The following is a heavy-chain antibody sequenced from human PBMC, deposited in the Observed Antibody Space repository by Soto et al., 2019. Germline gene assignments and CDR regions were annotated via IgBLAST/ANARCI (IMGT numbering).Heavy chain of an antibody. CDR3: ARPSVSVYSLFDY. J-gene: IGHJ4*02. Sequence: QITLKESGPTLVKPTQTLTLTCTFSGFSLSTSRVGVGWIRQPPGKALEWLALIYWDDDKRYSPSLKSRLTTTKHTPKTRVALTMTNMDPVNTPTFSCARPSVSVYSLFDYWGQGTLVTVSS. D-gene: IGHD3-22*01. CDR2: IYWDDDK. V-gene: IGHV2-5*02. CDR1: GFSLSTSRVG.